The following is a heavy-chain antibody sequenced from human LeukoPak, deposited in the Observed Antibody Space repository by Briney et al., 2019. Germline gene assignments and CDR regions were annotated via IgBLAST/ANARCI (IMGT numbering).Heavy chain of an antibody. CDR3: ARHSDVIGAI. CDR1: GYTFTHQW. CDR2: IYPRDSDT. D-gene: IGHD3-10*01. J-gene: IGHJ4*02. V-gene: IGHV5-51*01. Sequence: GESLKISCKAYGYTFTHQWIGWVRQKSGSGLEWMGIIYPRDSDTRYSPSFQGHVTISADTSINTAYLERSRLEASDTAIYYCARHSDVIGAIWGQGTLVTVSS.